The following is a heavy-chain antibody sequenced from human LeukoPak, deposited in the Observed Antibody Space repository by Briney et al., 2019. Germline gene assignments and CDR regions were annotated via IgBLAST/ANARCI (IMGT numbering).Heavy chain of an antibody. V-gene: IGHV3-48*03. CDR3: AELGITMIGGV. CDR1: AFTFSSYE. Sequence: GGSLRLSCAASAFTFSSYEMDWVRQAPGKGLEWVSYISSSGSTIYYADSVKGRFTISRDNAKNSLYLQMNSLRAEDTAVYYCAELGITMIGGVWGKGTTVTISS. CDR2: ISSSGSTI. D-gene: IGHD3-10*02. J-gene: IGHJ6*04.